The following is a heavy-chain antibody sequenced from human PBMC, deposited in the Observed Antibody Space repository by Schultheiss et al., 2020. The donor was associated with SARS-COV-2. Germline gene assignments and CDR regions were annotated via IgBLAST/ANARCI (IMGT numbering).Heavy chain of an antibody. CDR3: ARPPYDSTTLALDY. J-gene: IGHJ4*02. Sequence: GGSLRLSCTASGFTFGDYAMSWVRQAPGKGLEWVGFIRSKPYGGTTVYAASVQGRVTISRDDSRSIAYLQMNSLKTEDTAVYYCARPPYDSTTLALDYWGQGTLVTVSS. V-gene: IGHV3-49*04. CDR2: IRSKPYGGTT. D-gene: IGHD3-22*01. CDR1: GFTFGDYA.